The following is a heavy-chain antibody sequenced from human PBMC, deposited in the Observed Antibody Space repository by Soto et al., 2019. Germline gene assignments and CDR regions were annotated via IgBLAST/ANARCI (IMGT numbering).Heavy chain of an antibody. CDR3: AKGGREYYYDSSGKTQDYYYCMDV. V-gene: IGHV3-23*01. D-gene: IGHD3-22*01. CDR2: ISGSGGST. Sequence: PGGSLRLSCAASGFTFSSYAMIWARQAPGKGLEWVSAISGSGGSTYYADSVKGRFTISGDKSKNTLYLQMNSLRAEDTAVYNCAKGGREYYYDSSGKTQDYYYCMDVWGQGTTVTVAS. J-gene: IGHJ6*02. CDR1: GFTFSSYA.